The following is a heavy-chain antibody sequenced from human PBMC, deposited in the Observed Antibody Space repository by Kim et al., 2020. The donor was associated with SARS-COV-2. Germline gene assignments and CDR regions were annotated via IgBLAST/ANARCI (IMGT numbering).Heavy chain of an antibody. CDR1: GFTFSSYS. CDR3: ARDYDSSGYYYGYYYGMDV. CDR2: ISSSSSYI. V-gene: IGHV3-21*01. J-gene: IGHJ6*02. D-gene: IGHD3-22*01. Sequence: GGSLRLSCAASGFTFSSYSMNWVRQAPGKGLEWVSSISSSSSYIYYADSVKGRFTISRDNAKNSLYLQMNSLRAEDTAVYYCARDYDSSGYYYGYYYGMDVWGQGTPVTVSS.